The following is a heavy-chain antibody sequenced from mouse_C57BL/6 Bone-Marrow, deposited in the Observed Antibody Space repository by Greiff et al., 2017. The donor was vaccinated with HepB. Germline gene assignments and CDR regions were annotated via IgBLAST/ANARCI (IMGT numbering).Heavy chain of an antibody. CDR3: AREAY. CDR2: IDPSDSYT. CDR1: GYTFTSYG. Sequence: QVQLQQPGAELVKPGASVKLSCKASGYTFTSYGMQWVKQRPGQGLEWIGEIDPSDSYTNYNQKFKGKATLTVDTSSSTAYMQLSSLTSEDSAVYYCAREAYWGQGTLVTVSA. V-gene: IGHV1-50*01. J-gene: IGHJ3*01.